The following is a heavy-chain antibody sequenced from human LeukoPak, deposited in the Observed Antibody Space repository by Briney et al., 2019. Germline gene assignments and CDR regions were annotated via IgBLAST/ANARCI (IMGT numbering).Heavy chain of an antibody. V-gene: IGHV4-31*03. Sequence: SETLSLTCTVSGGSISSGGYYWSWIRQHPGKGLEWIGYIYYSGSTYYNPSLKSRVTISVDTSKNQFSLKLSSVTAADTAVYYCARGLKRWLQLSYFDYWGQGTLVTVSS. J-gene: IGHJ4*02. CDR1: GGSISSGGYY. CDR2: IYYSGST. CDR3: ARGLKRWLQLSYFDY. D-gene: IGHD5-24*01.